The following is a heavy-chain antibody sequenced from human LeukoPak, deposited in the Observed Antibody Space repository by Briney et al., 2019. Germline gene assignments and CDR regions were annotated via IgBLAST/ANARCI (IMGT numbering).Heavy chain of an antibody. Sequence: SETLSLTCTVSGGSISSGSDYWSWIRQPPGKGLEWIGDIYYSGNTYYNPSLKSRVTISVDTSKNQFSLKLSSVTAADTAVYYCARHESSGNWYFDYWGQGTQVTVSS. CDR1: GGSISSGSDY. J-gene: IGHJ4*02. V-gene: IGHV4-39*01. CDR2: IYYSGNT. CDR3: ARHESSGNWYFDY. D-gene: IGHD4-23*01.